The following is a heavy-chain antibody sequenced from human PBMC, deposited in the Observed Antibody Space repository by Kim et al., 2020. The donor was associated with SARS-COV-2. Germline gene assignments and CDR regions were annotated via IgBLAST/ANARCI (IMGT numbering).Heavy chain of an antibody. CDR2: FDPEDVET. J-gene: IGHJ5*02. CDR1: GYTLTELS. Sequence: ASVKVSCKVSGYTLTELSMHWVRQAPGKGLEWMGGFDPEDVETIYAQKFQGRVTMTEDTTTDTAYMELSSLRSEDTAVYYCATSTTVTTSGWFDPWGQGTLVTVSS. D-gene: IGHD4-17*01. CDR3: ATSTTVTTSGWFDP. V-gene: IGHV1-24*01.